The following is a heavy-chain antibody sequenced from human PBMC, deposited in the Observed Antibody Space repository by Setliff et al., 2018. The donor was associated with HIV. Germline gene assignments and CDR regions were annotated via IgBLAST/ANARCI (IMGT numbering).Heavy chain of an antibody. V-gene: IGHV4-34*01. CDR3: AAASSWIYYYSYMDV. CDR1: GGSFSGYY. J-gene: IGHJ6*03. Sequence: PSETLSLTCAVYGGSFSGYYWSWIRQPPGKGLEWIGEINHSGSTNYNPSLKSRVTISVDTSMDQFSLKLNSVTAADTAVYYCAAASSWIYYYSYMDVWGKGTTVTVSS. CDR2: INHSGST. D-gene: IGHD6-13*01.